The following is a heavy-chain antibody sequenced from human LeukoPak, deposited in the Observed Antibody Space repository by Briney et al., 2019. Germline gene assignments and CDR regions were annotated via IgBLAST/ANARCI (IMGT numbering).Heavy chain of an antibody. D-gene: IGHD2-15*01. CDR2: ISSSSSYI. Sequence: GGSLRLSCAASGFTFSNYSMNWVRQAPGKGLQWVSSISSSSSYIYYADSVKGRFTISRDNAKNSLYLQMNSLRAEDTAVYYCARDTDCSGGSCYSSNDYYYYYMDVWGKGTTVTVSS. V-gene: IGHV3-21*01. J-gene: IGHJ6*03. CDR1: GFTFSNYS. CDR3: ARDTDCSGGSCYSSNDYYYYYMDV.